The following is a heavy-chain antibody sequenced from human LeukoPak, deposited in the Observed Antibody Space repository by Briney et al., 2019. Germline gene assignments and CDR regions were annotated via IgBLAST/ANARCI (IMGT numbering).Heavy chain of an antibody. CDR2: ISGSGGST. CDR3: AKDQQQWLAKPERVFDY. D-gene: IGHD6-19*01. Sequence: GGSLRLSCAASGFTLSSYAMSWVRQAPGKGLEWVSAISGSGGSTYYADSVKGRFTISRDNSKNTLYLQMNSLRAEDTAVYYCAKDQQQWLAKPERVFDYWGQGTLVTVSS. CDR1: GFTLSSYA. J-gene: IGHJ4*02. V-gene: IGHV3-23*01.